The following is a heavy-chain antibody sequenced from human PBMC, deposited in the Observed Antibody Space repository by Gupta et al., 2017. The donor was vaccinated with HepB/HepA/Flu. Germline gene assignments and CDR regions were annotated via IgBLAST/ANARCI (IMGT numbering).Heavy chain of an antibody. Sequence: EVQLVESGGGLVKPGGSLSFSCAPSGFTFSSYSMNWVRQAPGKGLEWVSSISSSSSYIYYADSVKGRFTISRDNAKNSLYLQMNSLRAEDTAVYYCAPSAAFDYWGQGTLVTVSS. V-gene: IGHV3-21*01. CDR3: APSAAFDY. CDR2: ISSSSSYI. D-gene: IGHD6-13*01. J-gene: IGHJ4*02. CDR1: GFTFSSYS.